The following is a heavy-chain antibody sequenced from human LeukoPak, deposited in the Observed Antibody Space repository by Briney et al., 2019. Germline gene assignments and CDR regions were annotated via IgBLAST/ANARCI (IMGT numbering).Heavy chain of an antibody. CDR1: GFPLSSYS. Sequence: PGGSLRLSCTVSGFPLSSYSMNWFRQAPGKGLEWVAYISASGSNTYYVDSVMGRFTVSRDNPKSSLFLQMNSPRAEDTAVYYCARVKGTYFDYWGQGALVRVSS. D-gene: IGHD1-1*01. CDR2: ISASGSNT. V-gene: IGHV3-48*01. CDR3: ARVKGTYFDY. J-gene: IGHJ4*02.